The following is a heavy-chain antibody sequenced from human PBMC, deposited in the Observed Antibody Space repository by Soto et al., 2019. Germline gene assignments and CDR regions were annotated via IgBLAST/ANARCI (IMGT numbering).Heavy chain of an antibody. CDR2: ISRHNGNT. Sequence: ASVKVSCKASGYTFISYGISWVRQAPGQGLEWMGWISRHNGNTNYAQKFQGRVTMTTDASTSTAYVELRSLRSDDTAVYYCARDLDGSGSYYTDYWGQGTLVTVSS. CDR3: ARDLDGSGSYYTDY. D-gene: IGHD3-10*01. CDR1: GYTFISYG. J-gene: IGHJ4*02. V-gene: IGHV1-18*04.